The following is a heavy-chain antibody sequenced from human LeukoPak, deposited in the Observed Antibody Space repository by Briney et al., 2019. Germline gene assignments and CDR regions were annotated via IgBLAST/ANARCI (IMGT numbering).Heavy chain of an antibody. Sequence: ASVKVSCKASGYTFTSYAMNWVRQAPGQGLEWMGWINTNTGNPTYAQGFTGRFVFSLDTSVSTAYLQISSLKAEDTAVYYCARPHYGSGSYYNFFRSSCYYYYMDVWGKGTTVTVSS. D-gene: IGHD3-10*01. V-gene: IGHV7-4-1*02. J-gene: IGHJ6*03. CDR3: ARPHYGSGSYYNFFRSSCYYYYMDV. CDR2: INTNTGNP. CDR1: GYTFTSYA.